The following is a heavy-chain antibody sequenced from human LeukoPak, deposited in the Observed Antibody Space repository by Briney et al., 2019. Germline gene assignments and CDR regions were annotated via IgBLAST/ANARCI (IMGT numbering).Heavy chain of an antibody. D-gene: IGHD3/OR15-3a*01. CDR3: AKDTWRDWGYY. Sequence: GGSLRLSCAASGLTFNIFAMSWVRQAPGKGLEWVTTISPSGGSTYYADSVKGRFTISRDNSKNTLYLQMNSLRAEDTAVYYCAKDTWRDWGYYWGQGTLVTVSS. CDR2: ISPSGGST. J-gene: IGHJ4*02. CDR1: GLTFNIFA. V-gene: IGHV3-23*01.